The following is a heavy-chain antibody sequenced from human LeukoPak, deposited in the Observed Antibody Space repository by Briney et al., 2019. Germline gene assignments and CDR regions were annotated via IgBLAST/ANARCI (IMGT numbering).Heavy chain of an antibody. J-gene: IGHJ4*02. CDR3: ARDQDTAMESYDY. CDR2: IRYDGSNK. V-gene: IGHV3-30*02. CDR1: GFTFSSYG. D-gene: IGHD5-18*01. Sequence: GGSLRLSCAASGFTFSSYGMHWVRQAPGKGLEWVAFIRYDGSNKYYADSVKGRFTISRDNAKNSLYLQMNSLRAEDTAVYFCARDQDTAMESYDYWGQGTLVTVSS.